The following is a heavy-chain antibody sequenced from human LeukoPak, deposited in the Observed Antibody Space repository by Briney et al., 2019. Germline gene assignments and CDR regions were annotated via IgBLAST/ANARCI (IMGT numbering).Heavy chain of an antibody. D-gene: IGHD3-22*01. CDR1: GYTFTNYG. Sequence: ASVKVSCKASGYTFTNYGISWVRQAPGLGLEWMGWISAYNGNTNYAQNLQGRVIITTDTSTSAAYMELRSLRSDDTAVYYCTRVRYQFDNSGYYVFDYWGQGTLVTVSS. J-gene: IGHJ4*02. V-gene: IGHV1-18*01. CDR3: TRVRYQFDNSGYYVFDY. CDR2: ISAYNGNT.